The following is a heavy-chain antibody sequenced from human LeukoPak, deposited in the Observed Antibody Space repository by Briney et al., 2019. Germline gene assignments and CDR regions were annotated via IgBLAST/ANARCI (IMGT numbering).Heavy chain of an antibody. CDR2: ISWDGGST. V-gene: IGHV3-43*01. D-gene: IGHD5-12*01. CDR3: AKDSATAYYYMDV. Sequence: PGGSLRLSCAASGFTFDDYTMHWVRQAPGKGLEWVSLISWDGGSTYYADSVKGRFIISRDNSKNSLYLQMNSLRTEDTALYYCAKDSATAYYYMDVWGKGTTVTVSS. CDR1: GFTFDDYT. J-gene: IGHJ6*03.